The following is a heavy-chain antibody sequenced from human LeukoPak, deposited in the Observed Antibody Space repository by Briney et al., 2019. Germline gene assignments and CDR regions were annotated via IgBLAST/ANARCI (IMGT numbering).Heavy chain of an antibody. V-gene: IGHV3-7*01. CDR2: IKQDGSEK. D-gene: IGHD1-26*01. CDR3: ARAVVGATRWFDP. CDR1: GFTFSSYW. Sequence: PGGSLRLSCAASGFTFSSYWMSWVRQAPGKGLEWVANIKQDGSEKYYVDSVKGRFTISRDNAKNSLYLQMNSLRAEDTAVYYCARAVVGATRWFDPWGQGTLVTVSS. J-gene: IGHJ5*02.